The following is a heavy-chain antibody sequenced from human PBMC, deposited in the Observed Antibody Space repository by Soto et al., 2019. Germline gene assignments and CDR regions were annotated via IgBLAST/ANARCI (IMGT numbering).Heavy chain of an antibody. CDR3: ARDLAAGDH. J-gene: IGHJ4*02. Sequence: QVQLVQSGAEVKKPGASVKLSCRTSGYTFTHYYIHWVRQAPGQGLEWLAIINPASGSTNYAQDFQGRVTLTKDTSTTTVYMELSGLRAEYTAIFYCARDLAAGDHWGQGTLVTVSS. V-gene: IGHV1-46*01. CDR1: GYTFTHYY. D-gene: IGHD6-13*01. CDR2: INPASGST.